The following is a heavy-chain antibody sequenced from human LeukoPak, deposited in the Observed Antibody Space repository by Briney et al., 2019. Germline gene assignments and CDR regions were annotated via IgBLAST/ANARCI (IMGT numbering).Heavy chain of an antibody. V-gene: IGHV1-3*01. Sequence: ASVNVSCMACGYTFTSYAMHWVRPAPGQRREWMGWINAGNGNTKYSQKFQGRVTITRDTSASTAYMELTRLRSEDTAVYYCARDLWGSNGGDAFDIWGQGTMVTVSS. CDR1: GYTFTSYA. CDR2: INAGNGNT. J-gene: IGHJ3*02. D-gene: IGHD7-27*01. CDR3: ARDLWGSNGGDAFDI.